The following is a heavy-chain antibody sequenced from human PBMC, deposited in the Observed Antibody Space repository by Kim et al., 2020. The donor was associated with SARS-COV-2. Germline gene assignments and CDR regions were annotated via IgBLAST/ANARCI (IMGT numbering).Heavy chain of an antibody. CDR1: GFTFSTYW. CDR3: ARGLAAAGNVMDV. J-gene: IGHJ6*02. D-gene: IGHD6-13*01. V-gene: IGHV3-74*01. CDR2: IKSDGSIT. Sequence: GGSLRLSCAASGFTFSTYWMHWVRQAPGKGLVWVSHIKSDGSITTYADSVKGRFTISRDNAKNTLYLQMNSLRAEDTAVYYCARGLAAAGNVMDVWGQGT.